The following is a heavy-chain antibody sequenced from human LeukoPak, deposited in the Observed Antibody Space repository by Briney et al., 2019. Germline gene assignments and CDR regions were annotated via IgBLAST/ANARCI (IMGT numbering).Heavy chain of an antibody. J-gene: IGHJ5*02. D-gene: IGHD3-10*01. Sequence: ASVKVSCKASGYTFTSYDINWVRQATGQGLEWMGWMNPNSGNTGYAQKFQGRVTMTRDTSTSTVYMELSSLRSEDTAVYYCARDLGASYYGSGSLNWFDPWGQGTLVTVSS. CDR3: ARDLGASYYGSGSLNWFDP. CDR1: GYTFTSYD. V-gene: IGHV1-8*02. CDR2: MNPNSGNT.